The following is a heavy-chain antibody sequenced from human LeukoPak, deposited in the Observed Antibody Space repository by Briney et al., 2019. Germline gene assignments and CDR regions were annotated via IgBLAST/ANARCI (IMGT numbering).Heavy chain of an antibody. D-gene: IGHD3-10*01. V-gene: IGHV4-38-2*02. CDR1: GYSISSGYY. CDR3: ASAVYYGSGSYYNDYYYYMDV. J-gene: IGHJ6*03. Sequence: SETLSLTCTVSGYSISSGYYWGWIRQPPGKGLEWIGSIYHSGSTYYNPSLKSRVTISVDTSKNQFSLKLSSVTAADTAVYYCASAVYYGSGSYYNDYYYYMDVWGKGTTVTVSS. CDR2: IYHSGST.